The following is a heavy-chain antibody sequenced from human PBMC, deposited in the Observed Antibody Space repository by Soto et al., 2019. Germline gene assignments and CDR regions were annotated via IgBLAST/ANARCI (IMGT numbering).Heavy chain of an antibody. CDR1: GGSISSYY. CDR2: IYYSGST. D-gene: IGHD3-22*01. J-gene: IGHJ3*02. CDR3: TTGPQYYYDSSGYYGDYAFDI. Sequence: SETLSLTCTVAGGSISSYYWSWILQPPGKGLEWIGYIYYSGSTNYNPSLKSRVTISVDTSKNQFSLKLSSVTAEDTAVYYCTTGPQYYYDSSGYYGDYAFDIWGQGTMVTVSS. V-gene: IGHV4-59*01.